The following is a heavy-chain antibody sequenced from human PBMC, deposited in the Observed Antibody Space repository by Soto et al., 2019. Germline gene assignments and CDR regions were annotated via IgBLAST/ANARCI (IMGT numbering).Heavy chain of an antibody. CDR1: GGTFSSYT. D-gene: IGHD2-2*03. CDR3: ARDHNWIDFWFPP. Sequence: QVQLVQSGAEVKKPGSSVKVSCKASGGTFSSYTISWVRQAPGQGLEWMGRIIPIPGIPSYAQSFQGRLTISADKSTGTAYMELTRLRSEDTAIYYCARDHNWIDFWFPPWGQGTLVTVSS. CDR2: IIPIPGIP. J-gene: IGHJ5*02. V-gene: IGHV1-69*08.